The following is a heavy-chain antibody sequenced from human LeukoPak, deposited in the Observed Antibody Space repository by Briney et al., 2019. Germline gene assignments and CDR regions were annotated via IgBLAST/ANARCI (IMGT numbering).Heavy chain of an antibody. J-gene: IGHJ6*03. CDR1: GGTFSGYA. Sequence: GASVNVSCKASGGTFSGYAISWVRQAPGQGLAWMGGIIPIFGTANYAQKFQGSVPITADESTSTAYMELSRRRPEGPGVVYCWRSSGPVVSLFSSGYYRAYYYYYMDVWGKETTVTVSS. V-gene: IGHV1-69*13. CDR3: WRSSGPVVSLFSSGYYRAYYYYYMDV. CDR2: IIPIFGTA. D-gene: IGHD3-3*01.